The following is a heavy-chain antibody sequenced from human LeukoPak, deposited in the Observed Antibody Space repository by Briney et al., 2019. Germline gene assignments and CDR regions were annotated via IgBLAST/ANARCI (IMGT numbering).Heavy chain of an antibody. Sequence: GGSLRLSCISSGLTYNRDWMGWLRQAPGKGLEWLAHIKPDESRIFNADSVKGRFAISRDNAKNSVYLQMNSLRAEDTAVYFCARLFLWETSNAFDIWGQGTMVTVPS. CDR3: ARLFLWETSNAFDI. CDR1: GLTYNRDW. D-gene: IGHD1-26*01. CDR2: IKPDESRI. J-gene: IGHJ3*02. V-gene: IGHV3-7*03.